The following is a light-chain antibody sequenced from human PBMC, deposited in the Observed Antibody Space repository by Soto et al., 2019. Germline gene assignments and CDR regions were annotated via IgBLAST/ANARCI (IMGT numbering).Light chain of an antibody. Sequence: EIVLTQSPATLSSFPGDRATLSCRASQYINTRLAWYQHRPGQAPRLLIYQTSIRAAGIPARFSASGTGTDFTLTISDVQPEDFTVYFCPQNNKWPRPFGRGTKVENK. CDR3: PQNNKWPRP. V-gene: IGKV3D-11*01. J-gene: IGKJ4*02. CDR1: QYINTR. CDR2: QTS.